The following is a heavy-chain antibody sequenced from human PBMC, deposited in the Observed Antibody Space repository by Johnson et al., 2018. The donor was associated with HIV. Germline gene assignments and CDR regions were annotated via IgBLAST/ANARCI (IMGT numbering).Heavy chain of an antibody. Sequence: QVQLVESGGGVVQPGGSQRLSCAASGFTFNNYGMHWVRQAPGKGLEWVAFIWYDGSNKYYADSVKGRFTISRDNSKNILYLQMNTLRAEETAVYYCATERAVVNANAFDIWGQGTMVTVSS. CDR1: GFTFNNYG. J-gene: IGHJ3*02. D-gene: IGHD4-23*01. CDR3: ATERAVVNANAFDI. V-gene: IGHV3-30*02. CDR2: IWYDGSNK.